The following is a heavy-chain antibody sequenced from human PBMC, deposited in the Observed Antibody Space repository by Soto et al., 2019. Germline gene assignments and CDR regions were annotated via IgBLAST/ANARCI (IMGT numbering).Heavy chain of an antibody. CDR1: GFTFSNAW. CDR3: TTDLTIFGVVMYPLLWFDP. CDR2: IKSKTDGGTT. Sequence: GGSLRLSCAASGFTFSNAWMNWVRQAPGKGLEWVGRIKSKTDGGTTDYAAPVKGRFTISRDDSKNTLYLQMNSLKTEDTAVYYCTTDLTIFGVVMYPLLWFDPWGQGTLVTVSS. D-gene: IGHD3-3*01. V-gene: IGHV3-15*07. J-gene: IGHJ5*02.